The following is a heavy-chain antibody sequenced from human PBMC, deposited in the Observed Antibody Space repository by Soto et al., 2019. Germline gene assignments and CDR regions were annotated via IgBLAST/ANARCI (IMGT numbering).Heavy chain of an antibody. CDR1: GFTFSSYG. Sequence: PGGSLRLSCAASGFTFSSYGMHWVRQAPGKGLEWVAVISYDGSNKYYADSVKGRFTISRDNSKNTLYLQMNSLRAEDTAVYYCATPGGSHWGQGTLVTVSS. V-gene: IGHV3-30*03. J-gene: IGHJ4*02. CDR2: ISYDGSNK. CDR3: ATPGGSH.